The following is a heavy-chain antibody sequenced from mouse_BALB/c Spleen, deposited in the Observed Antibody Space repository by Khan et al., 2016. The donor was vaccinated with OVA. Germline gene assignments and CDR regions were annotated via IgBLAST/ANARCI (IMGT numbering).Heavy chain of an antibody. J-gene: IGHJ2*01. CDR2: ISGDNNTI. D-gene: IGHD1-1*01. V-gene: IGHV5-17*02. CDR3: ATSYFYGYYFDY. Sequence: EVELVESGGDLVQPGGSRKLSCAASGFTFSSYGMHWVRQAPEKGLEWVAYISGDNNTIYYADTVKGRFTISRDNTRNTLFLQMTSLMSEDTAMYYCATSYFYGYYFDYWCPGTTPTVSS. CDR1: GFTFSSYG.